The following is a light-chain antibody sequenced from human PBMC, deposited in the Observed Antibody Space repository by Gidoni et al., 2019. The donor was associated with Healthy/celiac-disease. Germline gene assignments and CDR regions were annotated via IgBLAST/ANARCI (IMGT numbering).Light chain of an antibody. CDR3: QQYNNWPPGST. CDR1: QMVSSN. J-gene: IGKJ5*01. Sequence: EIVLTQSPATLSVSPGERATLSCRASQMVSSNLAWYQQKPGQAPRLLIYGASTRATGIPARFSGSGSGTEFTLTISSLQSEDFAVYYCQQYNNWPPGSTFGQGTRLEIK. V-gene: IGKV3-15*01. CDR2: GAS.